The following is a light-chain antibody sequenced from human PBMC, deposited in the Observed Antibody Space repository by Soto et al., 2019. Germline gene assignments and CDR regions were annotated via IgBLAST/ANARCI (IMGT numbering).Light chain of an antibody. Sequence: DIQITQSPSTQSSSVGHRVTLTCLSSQIISSWLAWYQQKPGKDPNLLIYDSSNLESGVPSRLRGSGSGTEFILTISSLQTDVFANYYCKQYNSDQWTFGQGTKVDIK. CDR2: DSS. CDR1: QIISSW. V-gene: IGKV1-5*01. J-gene: IGKJ1*01. CDR3: KQYNSDQWT.